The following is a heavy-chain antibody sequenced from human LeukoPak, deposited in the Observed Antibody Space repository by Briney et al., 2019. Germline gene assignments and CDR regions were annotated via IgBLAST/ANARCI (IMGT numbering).Heavy chain of an antibody. D-gene: IGHD6-19*01. CDR3: ARHASGWYYFDY. CDR2: IHYSGVT. CDR1: GGSISSSSFF. V-gene: IGHV4-39*01. J-gene: IGHJ4*02. Sequence: SETLSLTCTVSGGSISSSSFFWGWIRQPPGQGLEWIAAIHYSGVTHYNPSLKSRVTISADTSRNQFSLKLSSVTAADTAVYYCARHASGWYYFDYWGQGTLVTVSS.